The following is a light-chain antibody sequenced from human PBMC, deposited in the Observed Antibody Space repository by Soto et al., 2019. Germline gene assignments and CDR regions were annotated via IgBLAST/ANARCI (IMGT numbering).Light chain of an antibody. CDR1: STDVGGYNY. CDR3: SSYTSSSTYV. J-gene: IGLJ1*01. Sequence: SGLTQAACGSRLSGPAVAISFTGTSTDVGGYNYVSWYQQHPSKAPQLMIYDVSNRPSGVSNRFSGSKSSNTASVTISGLQAEDEADYYCSSYTSSSTYVFGTGTKVTVL. V-gene: IGLV2-14*03. CDR2: DVS.